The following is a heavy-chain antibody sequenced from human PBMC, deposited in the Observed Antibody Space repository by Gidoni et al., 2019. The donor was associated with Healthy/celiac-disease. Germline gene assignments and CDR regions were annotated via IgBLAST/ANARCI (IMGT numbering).Heavy chain of an antibody. CDR3: AIHDYGGNPIFDY. CDR2: MNPNSGNT. D-gene: IGHD4-17*01. Sequence: QVQLVQSGAEVKNPGASVKVHCKASGYTFTSYDHNWVRQATGQGLEWMGWMNPNSGNTGYAQKFQGRVTMTRNTSISTAYMELSSLRSEDTAVYYCAIHDYGGNPIFDYWGQGTLVTVSS. CDR1: GYTFTSYD. V-gene: IGHV1-8*01. J-gene: IGHJ4*02.